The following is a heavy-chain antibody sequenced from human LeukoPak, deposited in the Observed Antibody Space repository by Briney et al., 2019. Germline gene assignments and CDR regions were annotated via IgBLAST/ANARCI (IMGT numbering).Heavy chain of an antibody. V-gene: IGHV4-39*07. Sequence: PSETLSLTCTVSGGSISSSSYYWGWIRQPPGKGLEWIGSIYYSGSTYYNPSLESRVTISVDTSKNQFSLKLSSVTAADTAVYYCARGDDQLDYWGQGTLVTVSS. CDR2: IYYSGST. CDR1: GGSISSSSYY. CDR3: ARGDDQLDY. J-gene: IGHJ4*02. D-gene: IGHD3-16*01.